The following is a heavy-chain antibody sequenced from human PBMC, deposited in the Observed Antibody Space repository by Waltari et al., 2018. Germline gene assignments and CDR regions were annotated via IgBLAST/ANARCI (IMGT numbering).Heavy chain of an antibody. J-gene: IGHJ4*02. CDR3: ARDRYSGLYYFDY. Sequence: EVQLVESGGGLIKPGGSLRLSCAASGFTVSSNYRSWVRQAPGKGLEWVSVIYSGGSTYYADSVKGRFTISRDNSKNTLYLQMNSLRAEDTAVYYCARDRYSGLYYFDYWGQGTLVTVSS. CDR2: IYSGGST. D-gene: IGHD1-26*01. CDR1: GFTVSSNY. V-gene: IGHV3-53*01.